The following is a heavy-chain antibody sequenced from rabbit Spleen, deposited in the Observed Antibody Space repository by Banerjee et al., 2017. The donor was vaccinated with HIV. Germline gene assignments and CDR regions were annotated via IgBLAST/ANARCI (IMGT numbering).Heavy chain of an antibody. J-gene: IGHJ4*01. CDR3: ARDLVAVIGWNFNL. V-gene: IGHV1S45*01. CDR2: INAATGKP. Sequence: QEQLVESGGGLVQPTGSLTLICKASGFSFGDRDVMCWVRQAPGKGLEWIACINAATGKPVYATWAKGRFTMSRTSSTTVTLQMTSLTAADTATYFCARDLVAVIGWNFNLWGQGTLVTVS. D-gene: IGHD1-1*01. CDR1: GFSFGDRDV.